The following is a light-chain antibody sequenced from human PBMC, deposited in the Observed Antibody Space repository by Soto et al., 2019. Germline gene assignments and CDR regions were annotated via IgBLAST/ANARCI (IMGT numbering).Light chain of an antibody. Sequence: DIVMTQTPLSLSVTPGQPASISCKASQSLLHGDGKTYLSWYLQKPGQAPQLLIFEVSNRFSGAPATFAGTGLGTDFTLEISRVDSRAVWTYGCKQTVQLLLYSFGQGTSLEIK. CDR2: EVS. J-gene: IGKJ2*03. CDR1: QSLLHGDGKTY. V-gene: IGKV2D-29*01. CDR3: KQTVQLLLYS.